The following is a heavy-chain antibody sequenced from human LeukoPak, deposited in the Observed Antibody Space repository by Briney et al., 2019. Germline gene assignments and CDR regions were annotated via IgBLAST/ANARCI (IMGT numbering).Heavy chain of an antibody. J-gene: IGHJ5*02. V-gene: IGHV3-7*01. CDR2: IKQDGSEK. CDR3: ANSSGLGWFDP. Sequence: GGSLRLSCAASGFTFSSYWMSWVRQAPGKGLEWVANIKQDGSEKYYVDSVEGRFTISRDNAKNSLYLQMNSLRAEDTAVYYCANSSGLGWFDPWGQGTLVTVSS. CDR1: GFTFSSYW. D-gene: IGHD3-22*01.